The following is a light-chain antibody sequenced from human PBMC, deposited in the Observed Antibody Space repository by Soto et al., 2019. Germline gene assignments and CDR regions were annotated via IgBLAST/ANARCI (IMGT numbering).Light chain of an antibody. Sequence: EIVLTQSPGTLSLSPGERATLSCRASQSVSSSYLAWYQQKPGQAPRLLIYGASSRATGIPDRFSGSGSGTDFTLTISRLEPEDFAVYYCQQDCSSRWTFGQGTKVESK. CDR1: QSVSSSY. CDR2: GAS. CDR3: QQDCSSRWT. V-gene: IGKV3-20*01. J-gene: IGKJ1*01.